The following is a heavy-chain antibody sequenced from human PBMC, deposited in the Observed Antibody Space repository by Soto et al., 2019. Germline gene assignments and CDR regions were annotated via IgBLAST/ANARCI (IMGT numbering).Heavy chain of an antibody. D-gene: IGHD3-16*01. CDR3: AREGEMPYYYYGLDV. CDR2: MNPNSGNT. V-gene: IGHV1-8*01. CDR1: GYTFTSYD. Sequence: ASVKVSCKASGYTFTSYDINCVRQATGQGFEYLGWMNPNSGNTGYVKKFQGRVTMTRDTSMSTAYMELSSLRSEDTAVYYCAREGEMPYYYYGLDVWGQGTTVTVS. J-gene: IGHJ6*02.